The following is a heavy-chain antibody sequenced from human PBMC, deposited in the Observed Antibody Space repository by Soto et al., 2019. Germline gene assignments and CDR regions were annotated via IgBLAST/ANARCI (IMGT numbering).Heavy chain of an antibody. J-gene: IGHJ4*02. D-gene: IGHD3-22*01. CDR3: PRDAYFDSSGYDY. CDR2: IDYTGST. Sequence: QVQLQESGPGLVEPSQTLFLTCTVSGGSISSADYHWSWIRQPPGKGLEWIGYIDYTGSTYYNPSIAMRLTISVDTSKDQFSLKLSSVTAADTAVYYCPRDAYFDSSGYDYWGQGTLVTVSS. CDR1: GGSISSADYH. V-gene: IGHV4-30-4*01.